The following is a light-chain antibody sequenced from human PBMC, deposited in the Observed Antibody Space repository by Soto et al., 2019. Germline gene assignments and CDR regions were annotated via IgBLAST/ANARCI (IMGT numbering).Light chain of an antibody. CDR1: QSITSY. J-gene: IGKJ4*01. CDR2: DAS. V-gene: IGKV3-11*01. CDR3: QQRYSWPRA. Sequence: EIVLTQSPATLSLSPGERATLSCRASQSITSYLAWYQQKPGQAPRLLIYDASNRATGVPARFSGSGYGTDFTLTISSLEPEDFAFYYCQQRYSWPRAFGGGTKVEIK.